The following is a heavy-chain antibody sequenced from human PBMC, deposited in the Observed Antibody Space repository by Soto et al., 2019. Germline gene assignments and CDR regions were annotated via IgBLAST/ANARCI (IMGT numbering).Heavy chain of an antibody. J-gene: IGHJ6*03. CDR2: ISSSSSTI. V-gene: IGHV3-48*01. CDR1: GFTFSSYS. D-gene: IGHD1-1*01. Sequence: GGSLRLSCAASGFTFSSYSMNWVRQAPGKGLEWVSYISSSSSTIYYADSVKGRFTISRDNAKNSLYLQMNSLRAEDTAVYYCARDTDHGTTHEQYYYYYYMDVWGKGTTVTVSS. CDR3: ARDTDHGTTHEQYYYYYYMDV.